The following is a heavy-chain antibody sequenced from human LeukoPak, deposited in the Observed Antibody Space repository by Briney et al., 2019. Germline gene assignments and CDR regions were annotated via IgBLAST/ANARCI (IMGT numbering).Heavy chain of an antibody. J-gene: IGHJ5*02. Sequence: SETLSLTCTVSGGSISSFYWSWIRQSPGKGLEWIGYIYYSGSTTYNPSLKSRVTISVDTSKNQFSLKLCSVTAADTAVYYCARLYTCGWYGGRWFDPWGQGTLVTVSS. V-gene: IGHV4-59*08. CDR2: IYYSGST. CDR3: ARLYTCGWYGGRWFDP. D-gene: IGHD6-19*01. CDR1: GGSISSFY.